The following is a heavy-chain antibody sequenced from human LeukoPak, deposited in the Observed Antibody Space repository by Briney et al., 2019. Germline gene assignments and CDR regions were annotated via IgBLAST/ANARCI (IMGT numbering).Heavy chain of an antibody. Sequence: GGSLRLSCAASGFAFRSYAMNWVRQAPGKGLEWVSYISSSSSTIYYADSVKGRFTISRDNAKNSLYLQMNSLRAEDTAVYYCARDQGYCSSTSCSAFDYWGQGTLVTVSS. CDR2: ISSSSSTI. D-gene: IGHD2-2*01. CDR1: GFAFRSYA. CDR3: ARDQGYCSSTSCSAFDY. V-gene: IGHV3-48*01. J-gene: IGHJ4*02.